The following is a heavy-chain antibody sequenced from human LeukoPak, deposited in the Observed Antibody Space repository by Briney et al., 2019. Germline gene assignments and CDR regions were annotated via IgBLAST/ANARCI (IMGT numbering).Heavy chain of an antibody. CDR3: ARWGSTSCYDY. CDR2: ISTNGDST. J-gene: IGHJ4*02. V-gene: IGHV3-64*01. CDR1: GFTFSSYA. D-gene: IGHD2-2*01. Sequence: GGSLRLSCAASGFTFSSYAMHWVRQAPGKGLEYVAAISTNGDSTYYANSVKGRFTISRDNSKNTLYLQMGSLRVEDMAVHYCARWGSTSCYDYWGQGTLVTVSS.